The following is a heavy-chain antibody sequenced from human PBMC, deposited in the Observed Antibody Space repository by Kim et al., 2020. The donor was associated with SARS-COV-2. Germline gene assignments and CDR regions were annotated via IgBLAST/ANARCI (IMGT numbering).Heavy chain of an antibody. D-gene: IGHD6-19*01. Sequence: YADSVKGRFTISRHNSKNTLYLQMNSLRAEDTAVYYCARTEYSSGWFFDYWGQGTLVTVSS. V-gene: IGHV3-53*04. CDR3: ARTEYSSGWFFDY. J-gene: IGHJ4*02.